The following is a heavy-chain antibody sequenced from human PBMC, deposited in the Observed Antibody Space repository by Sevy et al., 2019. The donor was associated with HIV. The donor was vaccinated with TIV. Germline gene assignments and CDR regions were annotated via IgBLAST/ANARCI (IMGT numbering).Heavy chain of an antibody. CDR3: ARDRGGTVFVGNVVVVPAAPYFDY. Sequence: ASVKVSCKASGYTFTGYYMHWVRQAPGQGLEWMGWINPNSGGTNYAQKFQGRVTMTRDTSISTAYMELSRLRSDDTAVYYCARDRGGTVFVGNVVVVPAAPYFDYWGQGTLVTVSS. J-gene: IGHJ4*02. CDR1: GYTFTGYY. D-gene: IGHD2-2*01. CDR2: INPNSGGT. V-gene: IGHV1-2*02.